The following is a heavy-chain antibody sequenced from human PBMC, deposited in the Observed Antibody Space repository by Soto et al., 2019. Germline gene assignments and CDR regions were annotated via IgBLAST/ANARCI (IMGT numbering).Heavy chain of an antibody. CDR3: ARDLNGAAGWGY. D-gene: IGHD6-13*01. CDR2: IYRYNGNT. CDR1: GYTFSNYG. Sequence: QVQLVQSGSEVRNPGASVTVSCKASGYTFSNYGIFWVRPAPVQGLEWMAWIYRYNGNTNYAQKLQGRVTLTTDASTSTSYMDLRSLTSDDTAMYYCARDLNGAAGWGYWGQGTLVTVSS. V-gene: IGHV1-18*01. J-gene: IGHJ4*02.